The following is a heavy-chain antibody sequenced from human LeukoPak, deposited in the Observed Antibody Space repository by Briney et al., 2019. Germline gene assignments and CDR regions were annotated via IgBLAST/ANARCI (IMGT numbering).Heavy chain of an antibody. J-gene: IGHJ4*02. D-gene: IGHD6-19*01. Sequence: SETLSLNCTVSGGSISTYYWSWIRQPPGKGLEWIGNIYYSGSTNYNPSLKSRVTISVDTSKNQFSMKLTAVTAADTAVYYCATHRYSSAWSVVDYWGQGTLVTVSS. CDR1: GGSISTYY. V-gene: IGHV4-59*08. CDR3: ATHRYSSAWSVVDY. CDR2: IYYSGST.